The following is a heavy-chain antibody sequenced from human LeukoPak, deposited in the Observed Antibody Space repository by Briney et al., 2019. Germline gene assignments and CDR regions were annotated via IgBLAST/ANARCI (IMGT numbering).Heavy chain of an antibody. V-gene: IGHV3-23*01. J-gene: IGHJ4*02. CDR3: AKALYGGHDY. CDR1: GFTFSTYA. CDR2: LSGNGNTI. D-gene: IGHD4-23*01. Sequence: GGSLRLSCAASGFTFSTYAMSRVRQAPGKGLECVSALSGNGNTIYYADSVKGRFTISRDNSKNTLSLQMNSLRAEDTAVYYCAKALYGGHDYWGQGTLVTVSS.